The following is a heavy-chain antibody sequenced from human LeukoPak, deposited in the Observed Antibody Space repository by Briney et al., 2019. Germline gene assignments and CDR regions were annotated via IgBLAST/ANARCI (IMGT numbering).Heavy chain of an antibody. D-gene: IGHD4-17*01. V-gene: IGHV3-53*01. CDR3: ARRAGEYSHPYDY. J-gene: IGHJ4*02. CDR1: GFTVSSNS. Sequence: PGGALRLSCTVSGFTVSSNSMSWGRQAPGKVLEWVSFFYRGGNTHYADSGKGRFTISRDNSKTPLYLQMNSLRAEDTAVYYCARRAGEYSHPYDYWGQGTLVTVSS. CDR2: FYRGGNT.